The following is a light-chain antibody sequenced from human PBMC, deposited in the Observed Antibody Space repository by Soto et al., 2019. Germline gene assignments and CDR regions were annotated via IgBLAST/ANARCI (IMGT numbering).Light chain of an antibody. J-gene: IGKJ1*01. V-gene: IGKV1-39*01. CDR3: QQSYNTTWT. Sequence: DIQMTPSPSSLVASVVDRVTITCQATQDINIYLNWYQQKPGKAPKLLIYDASSLESGVPSRFSGSGSETDFTLTISSLQPEDFATYSCQQSYNTTWTFGQGTKVDIK. CDR1: QDINIY. CDR2: DAS.